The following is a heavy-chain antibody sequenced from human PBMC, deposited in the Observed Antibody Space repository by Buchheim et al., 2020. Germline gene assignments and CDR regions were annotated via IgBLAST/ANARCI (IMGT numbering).Heavy chain of an antibody. J-gene: IGHJ6*02. CDR1: GFTFSSYS. V-gene: IGHV3-21*01. D-gene: IGHD5-12*01. CDR3: ARGLALSDRLREESSYGMDV. Sequence: EVQLVESGGGLVKPGGSLRLSCAASGFTFSSYSMNWVRQAPGKGLEWVSSISSSSSYIYYADSVKGRFTISRDNAKNSLYLQMNSLRAEDTAVYYCARGLALSDRLREESSYGMDVWGQGTT. CDR2: ISSSSSYI.